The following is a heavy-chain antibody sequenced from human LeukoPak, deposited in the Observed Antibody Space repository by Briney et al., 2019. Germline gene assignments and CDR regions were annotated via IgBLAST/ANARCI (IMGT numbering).Heavy chain of an antibody. CDR3: ARSLKASGVVVVAATLRAFDI. D-gene: IGHD2-15*01. V-gene: IGHV4-59*08. CDR2: ISYSGST. Sequence: SETLSLTCTVSGGSISSYSWSWSRQPPRKGLEWSGDISYSGSTKYNPSLKSRVSVSVDTSKTQFSLSLSSVTAADTAVYYCARSLKASGVVVVAATLRAFDIWGQGTVVTVSS. J-gene: IGHJ3*02. CDR1: GGSISSYS.